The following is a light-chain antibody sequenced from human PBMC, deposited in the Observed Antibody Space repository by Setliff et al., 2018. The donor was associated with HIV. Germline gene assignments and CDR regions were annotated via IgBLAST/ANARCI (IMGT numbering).Light chain of an antibody. V-gene: IGLV1-51*01. CDR1: SSNIGNNY. J-gene: IGLJ2*01. CDR3: GTWDNSLSVVV. Sequence: QSVLTQPPSVSAAPGQKVTISCYGSSSNIGNNYVSWYQQLPGTAPKLLIYDNDKRPSGIPDRFSGSKSATSATLGITGLQTGDEADYYCGTWDNSLSVVVFGGGTRSPS. CDR2: DND.